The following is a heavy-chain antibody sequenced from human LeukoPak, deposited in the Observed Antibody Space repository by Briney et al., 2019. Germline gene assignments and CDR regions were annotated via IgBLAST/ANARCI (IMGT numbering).Heavy chain of an antibody. CDR3: AKRDRPCSGDCSAPYYFDY. V-gene: IGHV3-23*01. CDR1: GFTFSSYA. CDR2: ISSSGYNT. Sequence: GGSLRLSCAASGFTFSSYAMSWVRQAPGKGLEWVSSISSSGYNTYYADSVKGRFTISRDNSKNTLYLQMSSLRPEDTAVYYCAKRDRPCSGDCSAPYYFDYWGQGTLVTVSS. J-gene: IGHJ4*02. D-gene: IGHD2-21*02.